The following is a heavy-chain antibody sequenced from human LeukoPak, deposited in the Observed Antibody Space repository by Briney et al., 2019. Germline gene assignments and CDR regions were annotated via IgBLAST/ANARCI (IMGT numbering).Heavy chain of an antibody. CDR3: ARELAGFDY. CDR1: GVSVSINNAA. CDR2: TYYRSQWYN. J-gene: IGHJ4*02. Sequence: SQTLSLTCAISGVSVSINNAAWNWIRQSPSRGLELLGRTYYRSQWYNDYAIFVRSRITFNPDTSKNQFSLQLNSVTPEDTAVYYCARELAGFDYWGQGTLVTVSS. D-gene: IGHD2-15*01. V-gene: IGHV6-1*01.